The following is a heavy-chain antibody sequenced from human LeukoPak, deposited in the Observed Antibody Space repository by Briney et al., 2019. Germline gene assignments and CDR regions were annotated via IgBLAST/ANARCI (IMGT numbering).Heavy chain of an antibody. CDR1: GYTFSSYG. V-gene: IGHV1-18*01. CDR3: ARETDTAMVPDY. D-gene: IGHD5-18*01. J-gene: IGHJ4*02. Sequence: ASVKVSCKASGYTFSSYGINWVRQAPGQGLEWMGWISAYNGNTNYAQKLQGRVTMTTVTSTSTAYMELRSLRSDDTAVYYCARETDTAMVPDYWGQGTLVTVSS. CDR2: ISAYNGNT.